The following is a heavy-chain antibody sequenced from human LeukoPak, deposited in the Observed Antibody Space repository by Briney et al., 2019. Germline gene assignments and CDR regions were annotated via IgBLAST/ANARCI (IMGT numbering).Heavy chain of an antibody. Sequence: ASVKVSCKASGYNFNDYYIYWVRQAPGHGLESMGYIHPHCGSTNYAQKFQGRVTMTSDMSTNTVYMELRSLRSEDTAMYYCARAFNSIQPLDYWGQGTLVTVSS. V-gene: IGHV1-46*02. CDR2: IHPHCGST. CDR1: GYNFNDYY. J-gene: IGHJ4*02. CDR3: ARAFNSIQPLDY. D-gene: IGHD4-11*01.